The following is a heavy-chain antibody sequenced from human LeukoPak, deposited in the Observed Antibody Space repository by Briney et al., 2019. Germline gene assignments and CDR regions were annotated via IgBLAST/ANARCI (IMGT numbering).Heavy chain of an antibody. CDR2: IYHSGNT. Sequence: SETLSLTCTVSGVSISSSNSYWGWIRQPPGKGLEWIGSIYHSGNTYYNASLKSQVSISIDTSKNQFSLKLTSVTAADTAVYYCARQTGSGLFILPGGQGTLVTVSS. D-gene: IGHD3/OR15-3a*01. V-gene: IGHV4-39*01. CDR3: ARQTGSGLFILP. CDR1: GVSISSSNSY. J-gene: IGHJ4*02.